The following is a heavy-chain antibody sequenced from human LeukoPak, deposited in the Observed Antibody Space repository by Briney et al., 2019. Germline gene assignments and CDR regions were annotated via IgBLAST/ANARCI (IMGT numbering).Heavy chain of an antibody. Sequence: GASVKVSCKASGYTFTSYYMHWVRQAPGQGLEWMGIINPSGGSTSYAQKFQGRVTMTRDTSTSTVYMELSSLRSEDTAVYYCARGPLYYYDSSGSDAAFDIWGQGTMVTVSS. CDR1: GYTFTSYY. CDR2: INPSGGST. D-gene: IGHD3-22*01. J-gene: IGHJ3*02. CDR3: ARGPLYYYDSSGSDAAFDI. V-gene: IGHV1-46*01.